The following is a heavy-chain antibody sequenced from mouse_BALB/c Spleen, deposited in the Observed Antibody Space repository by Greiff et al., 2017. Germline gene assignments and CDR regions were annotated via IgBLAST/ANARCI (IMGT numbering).Heavy chain of an antibody. Sequence: EVHLVESGGGLVQPGGSLKLSCAASGFTFSSYGMSWVRQTPDKRLELVATINSNGGSTYYPDSVKGRFTISRDNAKNTLYLQMSSLKSEDTAMYYCAREGLLDYWGQGTTLTVSS. CDR3: AREGLLDY. V-gene: IGHV5-6-3*01. CDR2: INSNGGST. CDR1: GFTFSSYG. J-gene: IGHJ2*01. D-gene: IGHD2-4*01.